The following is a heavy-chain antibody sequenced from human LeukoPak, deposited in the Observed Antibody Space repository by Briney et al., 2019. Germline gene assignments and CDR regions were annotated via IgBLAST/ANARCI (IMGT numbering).Heavy chain of an antibody. CDR1: GYTFTSYD. CDR2: MNPNSGNT. J-gene: IGHJ6*03. Sequence: ASVKVSCKASGYTFTSYDINWVRQATGQGLEWMGWMNPNSGNTGYAQKFQGRVTMTRNTSISTAYMELSSLRSEGTAVYYCARAYSSGWYYYMDVWGKGTTVTVSS. CDR3: ARAYSSGWYYYMDV. V-gene: IGHV1-8*01. D-gene: IGHD6-19*01.